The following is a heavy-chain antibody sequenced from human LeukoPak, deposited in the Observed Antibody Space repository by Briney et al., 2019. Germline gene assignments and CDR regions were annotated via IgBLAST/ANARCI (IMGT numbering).Heavy chain of an antibody. CDR3: ARDGSGSYYSRYFDY. Sequence: SETLSLTCAVSGGSISSSNWWSWVRQPPGKGLEWIGSIYHSGSTYYNPSLKSRVTISVDTSKNQFSLKLSSVTAADTAVYYCARDGSGSYYSRYFDYWGQGTLVTVSS. CDR1: GGSISSSNW. CDR2: IYHSGST. J-gene: IGHJ4*02. V-gene: IGHV4-4*02. D-gene: IGHD3-10*01.